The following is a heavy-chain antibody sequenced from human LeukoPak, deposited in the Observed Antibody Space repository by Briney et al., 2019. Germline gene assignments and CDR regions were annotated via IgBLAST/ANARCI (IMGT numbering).Heavy chain of an antibody. CDR2: IIPIFGTA. D-gene: IGHD1-26*01. J-gene: IGHJ4*02. Sequence: SVKVSCKASGGTFISYAISWVRQAPGQGLEWMGGIIPIFGTANYAQKFQGRVTITADESTSTAYMELSSLRSEGTAVYYCARVWSARELLDWGQGTLVTVSS. CDR1: GGTFISYA. V-gene: IGHV1-69*01. CDR3: ARVWSARELLD.